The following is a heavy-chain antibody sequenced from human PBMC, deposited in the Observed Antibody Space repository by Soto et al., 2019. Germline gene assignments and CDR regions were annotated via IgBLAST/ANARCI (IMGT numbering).Heavy chain of an antibody. J-gene: IGHJ4*02. CDR3: ARTAGGVASWSSSY. CDR2: IYYSGST. Sequence: PSETLSLTCTVSGGSISSGGYYWSLIRQHPGKGLEWIGYIYYSGSTYYNPSLKSRVTISVDTSKNQFSLKLSSVTAADTAVYYCARTAGGVASWSSSYWGQGTLVTVSS. CDR1: GGSISSGGYY. V-gene: IGHV4-31*03. D-gene: IGHD6-6*01.